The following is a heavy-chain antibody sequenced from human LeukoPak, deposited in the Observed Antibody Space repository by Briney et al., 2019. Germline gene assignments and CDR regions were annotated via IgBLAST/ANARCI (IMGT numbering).Heavy chain of an antibody. V-gene: IGHV3-53*01. Sequence: PGGSLRLSCAASGFSVSSSYMYWVRQAPGKGLEWVSFFYRGDTTYYAESVRGRFTISRDNSKNTLYLLMNSLIPEDTAVYYCARYAPPTTVVTRFFDYWGQGTLVTVSS. CDR2: FYRGDTT. J-gene: IGHJ4*02. CDR1: GFSVSSSY. D-gene: IGHD4-11*01. CDR3: ARYAPPTTVVTRFFDY.